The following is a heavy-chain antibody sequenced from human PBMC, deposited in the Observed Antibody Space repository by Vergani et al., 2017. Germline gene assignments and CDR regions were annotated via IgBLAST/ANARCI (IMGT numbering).Heavy chain of an antibody. Sequence: EVHLEESGGGLVQPGGSLRLSCAASGFPFGDYYMAWIRLAPGKGLDWVASIKRDGTETFYVDSVKGRFTISRDNAKTTLYLQMNSLRDKDRGVYYCARISGGSAPYLHYWGQGTLVTVAS. D-gene: IGHD2-15*01. CDR3: ARISGGSAPYLHY. CDR1: GFPFGDYY. V-gene: IGHV3-7*01. J-gene: IGHJ1*01. CDR2: IKRDGTET.